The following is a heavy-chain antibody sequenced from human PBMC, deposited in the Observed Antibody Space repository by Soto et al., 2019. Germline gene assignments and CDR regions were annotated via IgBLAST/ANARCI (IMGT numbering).Heavy chain of an antibody. D-gene: IGHD2-21*02. CDR2: ISYDGSNK. J-gene: IGHJ5*02. Sequence: GGSLRLSCAASGFTFSSYAMHWVRQAPGKGLEWVAVISYDGSNKYYADSVKGRFTISRDNSKNTLYLQMDSLRAEDTAVYYCARGRDAWFDPWGQGTLVTVSS. CDR3: ARGRDAWFDP. V-gene: IGHV3-30-3*01. CDR1: GFTFSSYA.